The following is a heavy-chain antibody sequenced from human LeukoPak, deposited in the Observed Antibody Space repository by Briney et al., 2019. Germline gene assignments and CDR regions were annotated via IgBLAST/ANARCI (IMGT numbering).Heavy chain of an antibody. CDR3: ASGQSSGYYYGSSGAFDY. V-gene: IGHV3-33*01. D-gene: IGHD3-22*01. CDR2: IWYDGSNK. CDR1: GFTFSSYG. Sequence: GRSLRLSCAASGFTFSSYGMHWVRQAPGKGLEWVAVIWYDGSNKYYADSVKGRFTISRDNSKNTLYLQMNSLRAEDTAVYYCASGQSSGYYYGSSGAFDYWGQGTLVTVSS. J-gene: IGHJ4*02.